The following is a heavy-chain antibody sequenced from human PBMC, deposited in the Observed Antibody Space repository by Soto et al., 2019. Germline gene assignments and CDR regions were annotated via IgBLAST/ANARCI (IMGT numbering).Heavy chain of an antibody. D-gene: IGHD6-6*01. CDR1: GGSISNGGYS. CDR2: TSHSGST. Sequence: SETLSLTCAVSGGSISNGGYSWSWIRQPPGKGLEWIGYTSHSGSTYYNPSLKSRVTISVDRSKNQFSLKLSSVTAADTAVYFCASGSHVPHYWGQGTLVTVSS. V-gene: IGHV4-30-2*01. CDR3: ASGSHVPHY. J-gene: IGHJ4*02.